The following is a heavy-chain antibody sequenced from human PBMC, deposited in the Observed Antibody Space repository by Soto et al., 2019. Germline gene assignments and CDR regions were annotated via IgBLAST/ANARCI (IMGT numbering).Heavy chain of an antibody. Sequence: QVQLVESGGGVVQPGRSLRLSCAASGFTFSSYGMHWVRQAPGKGLEWVAVISYDGSNKYYADSVKGRFTISRDNAKNTLYLQMNILRAEDTAVYYCGRMGGFGELYLDYWGQGTLVTVSS. CDR2: ISYDGSNK. D-gene: IGHD3-10*01. V-gene: IGHV3-30*03. CDR3: GRMGGFGELYLDY. J-gene: IGHJ4*02. CDR1: GFTFSSYG.